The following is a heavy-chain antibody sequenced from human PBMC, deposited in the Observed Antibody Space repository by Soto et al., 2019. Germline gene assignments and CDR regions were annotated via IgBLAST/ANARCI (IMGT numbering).Heavy chain of an antibody. D-gene: IGHD6-13*01. Sequence: SVKVSCKASGGTFSTYAISWVRQARGQGLEWMGGVIPSFGTATYAQKFQGRVTMTRDTATSTVYMELSSLRYEDTAVYYCARDIGYTSSWYNYYYYGMDVWGHGNAVTVSS. CDR3: ARDIGYTSSWYNYYYYGMDV. CDR2: VIPSFGTA. J-gene: IGHJ6*02. V-gene: IGHV1-69*05. CDR1: GGTFSTYA.